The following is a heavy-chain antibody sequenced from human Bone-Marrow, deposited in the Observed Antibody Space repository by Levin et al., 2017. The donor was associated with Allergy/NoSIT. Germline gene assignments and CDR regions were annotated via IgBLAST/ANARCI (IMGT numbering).Heavy chain of an antibody. CDR2: IYYSGST. Sequence: SQTLSLPCTVSGGSIRGYYWSWLRQPPGKGLEWIGNIYYSGSTNYNPSLKSRVTISVGTSMNQFSLTLSSMTASDTAVYYCARGLAGTSRYTHGYWGQGTLVTVSS. V-gene: IGHV4-59*01. D-gene: IGHD3-16*02. CDR1: GGSIRGYY. J-gene: IGHJ4*02. CDR3: ARGLAGTSRYTHGY.